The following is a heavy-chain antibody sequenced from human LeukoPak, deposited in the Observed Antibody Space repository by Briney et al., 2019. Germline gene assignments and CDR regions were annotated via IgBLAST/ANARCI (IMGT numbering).Heavy chain of an antibody. CDR2: ISSSGTTT. V-gene: IGHV3-48*01. Sequence: GGSLRLSCAASGFPFSSYVMNWVRQAPGKGLEWISYISSSGTTTYYADSVKGRFTISSDNAKSSLYLQMNGLRAEDTAVYYCARGPPLFDPWGQGTLVTVSS. CDR3: ARGPPLFDP. CDR1: GFPFSSYV. J-gene: IGHJ5*02.